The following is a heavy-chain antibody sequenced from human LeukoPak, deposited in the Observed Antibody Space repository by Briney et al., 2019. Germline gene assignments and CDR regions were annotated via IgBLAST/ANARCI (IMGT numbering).Heavy chain of an antibody. CDR1: GGSISSGDYY. J-gene: IGHJ3*02. Sequence: PSQTLSLTCTVSGGSISSGDYYWSWIRQPPGKGLEWIGYIYYSGSTYYNPSLKSRVTISVDTSKNQFSLKLSSVTAADTAVYYCAREARDSSGYPNSAFDIWGQGTMVTVSS. V-gene: IGHV4-30-4*01. CDR3: AREARDSSGYPNSAFDI. D-gene: IGHD3-22*01. CDR2: IYYSGST.